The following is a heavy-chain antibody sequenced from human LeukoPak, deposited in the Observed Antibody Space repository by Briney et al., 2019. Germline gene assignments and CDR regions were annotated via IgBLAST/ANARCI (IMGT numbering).Heavy chain of an antibody. J-gene: IGHJ3*02. CDR3: AREFPGAFDI. D-gene: IGHD7-27*01. Sequence: ASVKVSCKASGYTFTGYYMHWVRQTPGQGLEWMGWINPNSGGTNYAQKFQGRVTMTRDTSISTAHMELSRLKSDDTAVYYCAREFPGAFDIWGQGTMVTVSS. V-gene: IGHV1-2*02. CDR2: INPNSGGT. CDR1: GYTFTGYY.